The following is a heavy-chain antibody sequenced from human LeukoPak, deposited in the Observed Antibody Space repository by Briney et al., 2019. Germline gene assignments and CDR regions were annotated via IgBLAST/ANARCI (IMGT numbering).Heavy chain of an antibody. D-gene: IGHD3-10*01. CDR1: GFTFSSYA. Sequence: PGGSLRLSCAASGFTFSSYAMSWVGQAPGKGLEWVSAISGSGGSTYYADSVKGRFTISRDNSKNTLYLQMNSLRAEDTAVYYCAKDHGYYGSGSYYDYWGQGTLVTVSS. CDR3: AKDHGYYGSGSYYDY. CDR2: ISGSGGST. V-gene: IGHV3-23*01. J-gene: IGHJ4*02.